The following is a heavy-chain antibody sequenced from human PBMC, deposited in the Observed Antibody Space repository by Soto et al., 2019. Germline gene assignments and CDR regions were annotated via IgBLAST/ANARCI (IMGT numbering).Heavy chain of an antibody. J-gene: IGHJ3*02. Sequence: EVQLVESGGGVVRPGGSLRLSCAASGFTFDDYGMSWVRQAPGKGLEWVSGINWNGGSTGYADSVKGRFTISRDNAKTSRYLQMNSLRAEGTDLYSGARDPWRLGSAGVSFDIWGQRTMGTVSS. CDR3: ARDPWRLGSAGVSFDI. CDR1: GFTFDDYG. D-gene: IGHD2-21*01. V-gene: IGHV3-20*04. CDR2: INWNGGST.